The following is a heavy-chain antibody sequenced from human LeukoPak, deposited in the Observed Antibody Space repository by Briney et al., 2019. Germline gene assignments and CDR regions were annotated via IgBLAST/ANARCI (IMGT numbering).Heavy chain of an antibody. CDR3: ARDPEYSLSLLDS. V-gene: IGHV6-1*01. J-gene: IGHJ4*02. D-gene: IGHD1-14*01. CDR1: GDSFSSNGAA. Sequence: SQTLSLTCAISGDSFSSNGAAWNWIRQSPSRGLEWLGRTYYRSKWYNDYAVSVKSLITINPDTSKNQFSLQLTSVTPEDTAVYYCARDPEYSLSLLDSWGQGTLVTVSS. CDR2: TYYRSKWYN.